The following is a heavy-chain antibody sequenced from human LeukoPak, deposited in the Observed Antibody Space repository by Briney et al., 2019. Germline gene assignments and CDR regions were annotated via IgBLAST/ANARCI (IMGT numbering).Heavy chain of an antibody. CDR3: ARDLAQMGALLWFGELSATVGYFDY. CDR1: GFSFSSHW. Sequence: GGSLRLSCAASGFSFSSHWMSWVRQAPGKGLEWVANINQDGSEKYYVDSVKGRFTISRDNAKNSLYLQMNSLRAEDTAVYYCARDLAQMGALLWFGELSATVGYFDYWGQGTLVTVSS. V-gene: IGHV3-7*03. CDR2: INQDGSEK. D-gene: IGHD3-10*01. J-gene: IGHJ4*02.